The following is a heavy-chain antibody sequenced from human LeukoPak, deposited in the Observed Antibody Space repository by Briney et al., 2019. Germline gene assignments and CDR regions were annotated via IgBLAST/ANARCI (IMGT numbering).Heavy chain of an antibody. D-gene: IGHD3-10*01. CDR3: ARHAAVRGNLVDY. Sequence: PSETLSLTCTVSGGSISSNSYYWGWIRQPPGKGLEWIGSIYYSGSTYYNPSLKGRVTMSVDTSTNQFSLKLTSVTAADTAVYYCARHAAVRGNLVDYWGQGTLVTVSS. J-gene: IGHJ4*02. CDR1: GGSISSNSYY. V-gene: IGHV4-39*01. CDR2: IYYSGST.